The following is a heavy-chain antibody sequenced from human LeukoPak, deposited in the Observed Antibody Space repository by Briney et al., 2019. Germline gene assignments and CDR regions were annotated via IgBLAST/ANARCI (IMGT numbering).Heavy chain of an antibody. CDR3: ARDVYGDYAIDY. J-gene: IGHJ4*02. D-gene: IGHD4-17*01. V-gene: IGHV3-48*04. Sequence: GGSLRLSCAASGFTFSSYSMNWVGQAPGKGLEGVSYISGTSSPRYYADSVKGRFTITRDNAKNSLYLQMNSLRAEDTAVYYCARDVYGDYAIDYWGQGTLVTVSS. CDR2: ISGTSSPR. CDR1: GFTFSSYS.